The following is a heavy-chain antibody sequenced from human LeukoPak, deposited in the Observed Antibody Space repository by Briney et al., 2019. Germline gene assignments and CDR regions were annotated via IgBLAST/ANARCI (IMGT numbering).Heavy chain of an antibody. Sequence: SETLSLTCSMSGGSNSGDYWSWIRQPAGEGLEWIGRIHRSGGTYYNPSLKSRVTMSADTSKNQISLKVNSVTAADTAVYFCARGYGSGSHSTWGQGTLVTVSS. CDR1: GGSNSGDY. V-gene: IGHV4-4*07. CDR3: ARGYGSGSHST. CDR2: IHRSGGT. D-gene: IGHD3-10*01. J-gene: IGHJ5*02.